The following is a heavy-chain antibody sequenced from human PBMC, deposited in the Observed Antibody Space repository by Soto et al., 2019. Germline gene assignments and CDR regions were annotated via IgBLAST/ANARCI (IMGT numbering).Heavy chain of an antibody. CDR2: ISAYNGNT. J-gene: IGHJ4*02. CDR1: GYTVDSHG. Sequence: ASVKVSCKASGYTVDSHGISWVRQAPGQGLEWMGWISAYNGNTNFAQKFQDRVTLTTDTSTSTAYMELRSLRAEDTAVYYCAKELFSSSWNYLDYWGQGTLVTVSS. CDR3: AKELFSSSWNYLDY. V-gene: IGHV1-18*01. D-gene: IGHD6-13*01.